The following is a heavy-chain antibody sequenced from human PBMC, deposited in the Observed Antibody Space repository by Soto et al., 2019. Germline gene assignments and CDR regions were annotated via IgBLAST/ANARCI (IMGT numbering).Heavy chain of an antibody. Sequence: ASVKASCKASGYRFTSYGISWVRQAPGKGLEWLGWISAYDDNTKYAQTLQGRVSMSTDTSTNTAYMELRSLRSDDTAMYYCARGGYYDSSGSRNYHYYGMNVWGQGTTVTVSS. D-gene: IGHD3-22*01. CDR1: GYRFTSYG. CDR2: ISAYDDNT. CDR3: ARGGYYDSSGSRNYHYYGMNV. J-gene: IGHJ6*02. V-gene: IGHV1-18*01.